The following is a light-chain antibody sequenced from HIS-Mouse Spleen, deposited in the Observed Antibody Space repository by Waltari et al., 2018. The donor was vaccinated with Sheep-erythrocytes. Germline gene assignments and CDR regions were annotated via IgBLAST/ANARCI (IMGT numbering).Light chain of an antibody. V-gene: IGLV3-10*01. J-gene: IGLJ1*01. Sequence: SYELTQPPSVSVSPGQTARITCPGDAFPKKYAYWYQQKSGQAPVLVIYEDSKRPSGIPERFSGSSSGTMATLTISGAQVEDEADYYCYSTDSSGNHRVFGTGTKVTVL. CDR3: YSTDSSGNHRV. CDR2: EDS. CDR1: AFPKKY.